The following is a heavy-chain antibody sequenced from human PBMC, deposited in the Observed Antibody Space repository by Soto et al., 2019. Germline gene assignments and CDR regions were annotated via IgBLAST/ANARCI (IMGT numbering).Heavy chain of an antibody. CDR1: GLTFCNYG. D-gene: IGHD3-3*01. J-gene: IGHJ4*02. V-gene: IGHV3-33*01. CDR3: ARDFWSSLDY. CDR2: IWYDGSIE. Sequence: PGGSLRLSCAACGLTFCNYGMHWVRQAPGKGLEWVAVIWYDGSIEFYADSVKGRFTISRDNSKNTLYLQMNTLRADDTAVYYCARDFWSSLDYWGQGTPVTVSS.